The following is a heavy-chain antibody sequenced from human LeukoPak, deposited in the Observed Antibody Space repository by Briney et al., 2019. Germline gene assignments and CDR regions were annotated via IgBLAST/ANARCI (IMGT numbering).Heavy chain of an antibody. V-gene: IGHV4-39*01. D-gene: IGHD3-9*01. CDR2: IYYSGST. CDR1: AGSFISSSHH. Sequence: PSETLSLTCTVSAGSFISSSHHWGWIRQPPGKGLEWIGSIYYSGSTYYNPSLKSRVTISVDTSKNQFSLKLSSVTAADTAVYYCARQAYDILTGYYPGGGYYYYYGMDVWGQGTTVTVSS. CDR3: ARQAYDILTGYYPGGGYYYYYGMDV. J-gene: IGHJ6*02.